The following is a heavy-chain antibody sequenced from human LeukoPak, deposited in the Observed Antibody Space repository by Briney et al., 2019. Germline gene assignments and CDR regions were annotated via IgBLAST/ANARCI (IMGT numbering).Heavy chain of an antibody. CDR3: AKGLPGGFDY. CDR1: GFTFSSYA. D-gene: IGHD3-10*01. CDR2: ISYDGSNK. Sequence: PGGSLRLSCAASGFTFSSYAMHWVRQAPGKGLEWVAVISYDGSNKYYADSVKGRFTISRDNSKNTLYLQMNSLRAEDAAVYYCAKGLPGGFDYWGQGTLVTVSS. V-gene: IGHV3-30*04. J-gene: IGHJ4*02.